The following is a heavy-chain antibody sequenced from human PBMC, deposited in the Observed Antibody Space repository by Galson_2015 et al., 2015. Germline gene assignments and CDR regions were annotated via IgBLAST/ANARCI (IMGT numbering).Heavy chain of an antibody. D-gene: IGHD3-22*01. Sequence: SLRLSCAASGFTFNSYGMHWVRQAPGKGLEWVAVISYDGSNKYYADSVKGRFTISRDNSKNTLYLQMNSLRAEDTAVYYCARRRVVTPDFWGQGTLVTVSS. CDR1: GFTFNSYG. V-gene: IGHV3-30*03. CDR3: ARRRVVTPDF. J-gene: IGHJ4*02. CDR2: ISYDGSNK.